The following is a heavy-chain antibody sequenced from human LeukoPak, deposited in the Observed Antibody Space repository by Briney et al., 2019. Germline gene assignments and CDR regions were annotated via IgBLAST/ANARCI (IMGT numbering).Heavy chain of an antibody. Sequence: GASVKVSCKASGYTFTSYGISWGRQAPGQGLEWMGWISAYNGNTNYAQKLQGRVTMTTDTSTSTAYMELRSLRSDDTAVYYCARDPSSGWYEMTGDYWGQGTLVTVSS. D-gene: IGHD6-19*01. V-gene: IGHV1-18*01. CDR1: GYTFTSYG. CDR2: ISAYNGNT. J-gene: IGHJ4*02. CDR3: ARDPSSGWYEMTGDY.